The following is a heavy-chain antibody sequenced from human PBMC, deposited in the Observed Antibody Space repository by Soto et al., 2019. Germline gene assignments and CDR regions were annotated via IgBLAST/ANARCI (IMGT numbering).Heavy chain of an antibody. V-gene: IGHV1-69*13. J-gene: IGHJ5*02. CDR1: GGTFSSYA. D-gene: IGHD6-13*01. CDR3: ARHFRDRSSWWFWFDP. CDR2: IIPIFGTA. Sequence: GASVKVSCKASGGTFSSYAISWVRQAPGQGLEWMGGIIPIFGTANYAQKFQGRVTITADESTSTAYMELSSLRSEDTAVYYCARHFRDRSSWWFWFDPWGQGTLVTVFS.